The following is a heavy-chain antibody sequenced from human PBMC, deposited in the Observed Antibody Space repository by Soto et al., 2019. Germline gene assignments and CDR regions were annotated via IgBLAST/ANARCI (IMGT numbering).Heavy chain of an antibody. V-gene: IGHV4-39*01. J-gene: IGHJ3*02. CDR2: IYYSGST. Sequence: SETLSLTCTVSGGSISSSSYYWGWIRQPPGKGLEWIGSIYYSGSTYYNPSLKSRVTISVDTSKNQFSLKLSSVTAADTAVYYCARPHPSRADEAFDIWGQGTMVTVSS. CDR3: ARPHPSRADEAFDI. CDR1: GGSISSSSYY.